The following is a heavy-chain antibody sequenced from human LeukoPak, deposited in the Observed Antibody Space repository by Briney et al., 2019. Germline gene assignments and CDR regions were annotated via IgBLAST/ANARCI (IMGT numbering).Heavy chain of an antibody. CDR2: IYYSGST. V-gene: IGHV4-59*11. CDR1: GGSISSHY. J-gene: IGHJ5*02. Sequence: SETLSLTCTVSGGSISSHYWSWIRQPPGKGLEWIGYIYYSGSTNYNPSLKSRVTISVDTSKNQFSLKLSSATAADTAVYYCARDRLYCSSTSCYLNWFDPWGQGTLVTVSS. D-gene: IGHD2-2*01. CDR3: ARDRLYCSSTSCYLNWFDP.